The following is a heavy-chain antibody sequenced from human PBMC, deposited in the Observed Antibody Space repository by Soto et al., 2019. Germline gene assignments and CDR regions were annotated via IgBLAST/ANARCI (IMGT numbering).Heavy chain of an antibody. CDR1: GGTFSSYA. J-gene: IGHJ4*02. CDR2: IIPIFGTA. V-gene: IGHV1-69*13. Sequence: ASVKVSCKASGGTFSSYAISWVRQAPGQGLEWMGGIIPIFGTANYAQKFQGRVTITADESTSTAYMELSSLRSEDTAVYYCARAMITFGGVTRSHFDYWGQGTLVTVSS. CDR3: ARAMITFGGVTRSHFDY. D-gene: IGHD3-16*01.